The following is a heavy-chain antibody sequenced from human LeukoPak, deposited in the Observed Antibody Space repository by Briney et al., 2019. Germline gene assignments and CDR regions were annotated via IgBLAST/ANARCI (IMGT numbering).Heavy chain of an antibody. D-gene: IGHD4-17*01. J-gene: IGHJ4*02. CDR1: GGSFSGYY. CDR2: ISSSSSTI. V-gene: IGHV3-11*04. Sequence: LSLTCAVYGGSFSGYYWSWIRQPPGKGLEWVSYISSSSSTIYYADSVKGRFTISRDNAKNSLYLQMNSLRAEDTAVYYCARVVDGDLGGYFGYWGQGTLVTVSS. CDR3: ARVVDGDLGGYFGY.